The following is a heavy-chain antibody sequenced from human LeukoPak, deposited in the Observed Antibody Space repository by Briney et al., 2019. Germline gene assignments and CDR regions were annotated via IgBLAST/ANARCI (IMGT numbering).Heavy chain of an antibody. CDR3: ARGTGPWHFDY. CDR1: GFTFSSYS. D-gene: IGHD1-14*01. Sequence: GGSLRLSCAASGFTFSSYSMNWVRQAPGKGLEWVSSISSSSSYIYYADSVKGRFTISRDNAKNSLYLQMNSLRAEDTAVYYCARGTGPWHFDYWGQGTLVTVSS. V-gene: IGHV3-21*01. CDR2: ISSSSSYI. J-gene: IGHJ4*02.